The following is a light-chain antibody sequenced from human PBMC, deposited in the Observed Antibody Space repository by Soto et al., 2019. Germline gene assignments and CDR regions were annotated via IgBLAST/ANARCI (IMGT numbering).Light chain of an antibody. CDR3: QQANSFPLT. CDR2: GAF. V-gene: IGKV3-15*01. J-gene: IGKJ5*01. Sequence: EILMTQSPVTLSVSPGERATLSCRASQSVSSNLAWYQQKPGQAPSLLIYGAFTRATGIPARFSGTGSGTEFTLTISSLQSEDFATYYCQQANSFPLTFGQGTRLEIK. CDR1: QSVSSN.